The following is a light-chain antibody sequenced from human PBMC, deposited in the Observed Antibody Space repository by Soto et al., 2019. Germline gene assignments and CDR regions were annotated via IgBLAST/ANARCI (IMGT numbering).Light chain of an antibody. V-gene: IGKV4-1*01. Sequence: DIVMTQSPDSLAVSLGERATINCRSSQSVLYSFNNKNYLGWYQQKPGQAPKLLIYWASTRESGVPDRFSGSVSGTDFTLTISSLQAEDVAVYYCQPYYSDPPWTFGQGTKVEIK. CDR2: WAS. J-gene: IGKJ1*01. CDR1: QSVLYSFNNKNY. CDR3: QPYYSDPPWT.